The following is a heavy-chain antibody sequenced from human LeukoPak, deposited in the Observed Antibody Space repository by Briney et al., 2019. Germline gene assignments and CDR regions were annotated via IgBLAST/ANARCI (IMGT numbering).Heavy chain of an antibody. CDR2: INHRGST. CDR1: GGSFSGYY. CDR3: AREIAAARSAFDI. J-gene: IGHJ3*02. Sequence: SETLSLTCAVYGGSFSGYYWSWIRQPPGKGLEWIGEINHRGSTNYNPSLKSRVTISVDTSKNQFPLKLSSVTAADTAVYYCAREIAAARSAFDIWGQGTMVTVSS. V-gene: IGHV4-34*01. D-gene: IGHD6-13*01.